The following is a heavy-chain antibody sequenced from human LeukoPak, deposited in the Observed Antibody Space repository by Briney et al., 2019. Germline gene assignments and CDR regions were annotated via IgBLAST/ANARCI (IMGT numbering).Heavy chain of an antibody. CDR3: ARCGYSGYDLDY. D-gene: IGHD5-12*01. V-gene: IGHV4-59*12. CDR2: FYYSGST. CDR1: GGSISSYY. Sequence: PSETLSLTCTVSGGSISSYYWSWIRQPPGKGLEWIGSFYYSGSTHYNPSLKSRVTISVDTSKNQFSLKLSSVTAADTAVYYCARCGYSGYDLDYWGQGTLVTVSS. J-gene: IGHJ4*02.